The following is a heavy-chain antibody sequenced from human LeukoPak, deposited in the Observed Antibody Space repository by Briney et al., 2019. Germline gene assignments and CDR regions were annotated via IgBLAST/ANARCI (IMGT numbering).Heavy chain of an antibody. D-gene: IGHD2-21*01. Sequence: SETLSLTCAVSGGSINSSTYSWSWIRQPPGKGLEWIGYIYSSGSAFYNPSLKSRVTISVDTSKNQFSLKLSSVIAADTAVYYCARDLFLAHDYWGQGTLLTVSS. V-gene: IGHV4-30-4*07. CDR3: ARDLFLAHDY. J-gene: IGHJ4*02. CDR1: GGSINSSTYS. CDR2: IYSSGSA.